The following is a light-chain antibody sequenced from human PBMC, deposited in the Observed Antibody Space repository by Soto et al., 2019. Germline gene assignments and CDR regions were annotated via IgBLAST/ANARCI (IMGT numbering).Light chain of an antibody. CDR2: DVS. CDR1: SSDVGGYNY. J-gene: IGLJ1*01. V-gene: IGLV2-14*01. Sequence: QSVLTQPASVSGSPGQSITISCTGTSSDVGGYNYVSWYQQHPGKAPKLMIYDVSNRPSGVSNRFSGSKSGNTASLTISGLQAEDEADYYCSSYTSSRTPVFGIGTKVTVL. CDR3: SSYTSSRTPV.